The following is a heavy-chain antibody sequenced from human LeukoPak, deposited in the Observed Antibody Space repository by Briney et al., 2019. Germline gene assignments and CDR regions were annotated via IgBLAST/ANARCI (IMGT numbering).Heavy chain of an antibody. Sequence: PSETLSLTCAVYGGSFSGYYWSWIRQPPGKGLEWIGEINHSGSTNYNPSLKSRVTISVDTSKNQFSLKLSSVTAADTAVYYCARGVGDSSGYYYVVLSLRNRNWFDPWGQGTLVTVSS. CDR1: GGSFSGYY. V-gene: IGHV4-34*01. D-gene: IGHD3-22*01. CDR3: ARGVGDSSGYYYVVLSLRNRNWFDP. J-gene: IGHJ5*02. CDR2: INHSGST.